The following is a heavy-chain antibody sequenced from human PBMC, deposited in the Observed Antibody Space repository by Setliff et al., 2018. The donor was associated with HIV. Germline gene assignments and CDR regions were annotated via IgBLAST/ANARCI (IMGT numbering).Heavy chain of an antibody. V-gene: IGHV4-34*09. D-gene: IGHD3-10*01. Sequence: SETLSLTCAVYGGPFSGYYWGWIRQSPGKGLEWIGEVHHSGRTTNYNPSLKSRLTLSLDMSKHQFSLKVNSVTAADTAVYYCARGGSGLLWFGELNNWFDPWGQGTLVTVSS. CDR3: ARGGSGLLWFGELNNWFDP. CDR2: VHHSGRTT. CDR1: GGPFSGYY. J-gene: IGHJ5*02.